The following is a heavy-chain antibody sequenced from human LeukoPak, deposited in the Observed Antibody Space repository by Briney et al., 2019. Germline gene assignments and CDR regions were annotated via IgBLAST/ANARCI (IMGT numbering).Heavy chain of an antibody. J-gene: IGHJ4*02. CDR3: ISQYYDSSGYPIAYYFDY. Sequence: GGSLRLSCAASGFTFSSYAMSWVRQAPGKGLEWVGFIRSKAYGGTTEYAASVKGRFTIARDDSKSIAYLQMNSLKTEDTAVYYCISQYYDSSGYPIAYYFDYWGQGTLVTVSS. V-gene: IGHV3-49*04. CDR1: GFTFSSYA. CDR2: IRSKAYGGTT. D-gene: IGHD3-22*01.